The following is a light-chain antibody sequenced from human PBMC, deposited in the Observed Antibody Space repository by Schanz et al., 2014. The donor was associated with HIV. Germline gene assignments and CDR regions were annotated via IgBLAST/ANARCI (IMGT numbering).Light chain of an antibody. V-gene: IGKV3-15*01. CDR3: QQYGSSPT. CDR2: GAS. CDR1: QSISSN. J-gene: IGKJ1*01. Sequence: EIVMTQSPATLSVSPGERVTLSCRASQSISSNLAWYQQKPGQAPRLLIYGASNRATGVPARFSGSGSGTQFTLTISRVEPEDYAVYYCQQYGSSPTFGQGTRVEIK.